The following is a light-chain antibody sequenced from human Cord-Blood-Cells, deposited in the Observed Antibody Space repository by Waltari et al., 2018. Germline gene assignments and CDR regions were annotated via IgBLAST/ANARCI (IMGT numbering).Light chain of an antibody. CDR3: AAWDDSLSGRV. Sequence: QSVLTQPPSASGTPGQRVTISCSGSSSHIGSNYVYWYQQLPGTAPKLLIYRNNQRPSGVPDRFSGSKSATSASLAISGLRSEDEADYYCAAWDDSLSGRVFGGGTKLTVL. CDR2: RNN. CDR1: SSHIGSNY. V-gene: IGLV1-47*01. J-gene: IGLJ3*02.